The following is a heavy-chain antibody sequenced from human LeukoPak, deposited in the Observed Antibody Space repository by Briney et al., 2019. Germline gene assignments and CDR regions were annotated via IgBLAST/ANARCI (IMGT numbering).Heavy chain of an antibody. J-gene: IGHJ4*02. CDR1: GFTFSSYG. V-gene: IGHV3-30*18. CDR2: ISFDGSNK. Sequence: GGSLRLSCAASGFTFSSYGMHWVRQTPGKGLEWVAVISFDGSNKYYADSVKGRFTISRDNSKNMLYLHMNSLRAEDTAVYYCVKDRVGGYTYGSFDYWGQGTLVTVSS. CDR3: VKDRVGGYTYGSFDY. D-gene: IGHD5-18*01.